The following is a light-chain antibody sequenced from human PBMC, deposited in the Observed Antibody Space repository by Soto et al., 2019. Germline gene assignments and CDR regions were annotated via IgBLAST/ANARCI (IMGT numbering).Light chain of an antibody. V-gene: IGKV4-1*01. Sequence: DIVMTQSPDSLDVSLGERATINCKSSQSVLYSSNNKNYLAWYQQKPGQPPKLLIYWASTRESGVHDRFSGSGSGADFTLTISSLQAEDVAFYYSQQHYIPPPSFGHGTKVEIK. J-gene: IGKJ1*01. CDR2: WAS. CDR3: QQHYIPPPS. CDR1: QSVLYSSNNKNY.